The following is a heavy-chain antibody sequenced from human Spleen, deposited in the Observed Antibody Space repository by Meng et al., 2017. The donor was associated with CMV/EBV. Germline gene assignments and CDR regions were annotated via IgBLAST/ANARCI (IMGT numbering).Heavy chain of an antibody. CDR1: GYAFTSYD. CDR3: TRGAGGKH. J-gene: IGHJ1*01. CDR2: MNPNSGNT. Sequence: SVMVSCKASGYAFTSYDINWVRQATGQGLEWMGWMNPNSGNTGYEQRFQGRVTMTRNNSITTAYMELSSLRSEDTAIYYCTRGAGGKHWGQGTLVTVSS. D-gene: IGHD2-8*02. V-gene: IGHV1-8*01.